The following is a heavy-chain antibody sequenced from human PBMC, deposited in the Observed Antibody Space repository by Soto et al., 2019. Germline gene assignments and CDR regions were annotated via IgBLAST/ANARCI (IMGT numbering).Heavy chain of an antibody. Sequence: SETLSLTCTVSGGSIRSYYWSWIRQPPGKGLEWIGYIYYSGTTNYNPSLKSRVTISIDTSKNQFSLKLNSVTAADTAVYYCAREVGYNIYYFDYWGQGTLVTVSS. J-gene: IGHJ4*02. V-gene: IGHV4-59*01. D-gene: IGHD5-12*01. CDR2: IYYSGTT. CDR3: AREVGYNIYYFDY. CDR1: GGSIRSYY.